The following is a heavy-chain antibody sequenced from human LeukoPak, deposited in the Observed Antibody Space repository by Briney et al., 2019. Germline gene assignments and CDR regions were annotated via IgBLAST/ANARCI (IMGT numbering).Heavy chain of an antibody. CDR2: IIPIFGTA. CDR1: GGTFSSYA. V-gene: IGHV1-69*05. J-gene: IGHJ6*03. CDR3: AREVSVSLYYYYYYMDV. D-gene: IGHD4-11*01. Sequence: SVKVSCKASGGTFSSYAISWVRQAPGQGLEWMGKIIPIFGTANYAQKFQGRVTITTDESTSTAYMELSSLRSEDTAVYYCAREVSVSLYYYYYYMDVWRKGTTVTVSS.